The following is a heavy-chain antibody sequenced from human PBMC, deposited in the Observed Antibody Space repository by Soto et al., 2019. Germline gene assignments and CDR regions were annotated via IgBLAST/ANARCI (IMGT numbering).Heavy chain of an antibody. Sequence: QVQLQESGPGLVKPSQTLSLTCTVSGGSISSGDYYWSWIRQPPGKGLEWIGYIYYSGSTYYNPSLQSRVTISVDTSKNPFSLKLSSVTAADTAVYYCAREFQYCISTSCYLDAFDIWGQGTMVTVSS. D-gene: IGHD2-2*01. J-gene: IGHJ3*02. CDR3: AREFQYCISTSCYLDAFDI. CDR1: GGSISSGDYY. V-gene: IGHV4-30-4*01. CDR2: IYYSGST.